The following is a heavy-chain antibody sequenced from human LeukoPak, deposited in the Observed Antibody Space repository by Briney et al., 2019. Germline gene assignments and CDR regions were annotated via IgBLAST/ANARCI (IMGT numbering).Heavy chain of an antibody. CDR2: INHSGST. CDR3: ASQFCSGGSCYSGPRY. Sequence: PSETLSLTCAVYGGSFSGYYWSWIRQPPGKGLEWIGEINHSGSTNYNPSLKSRVTISVDTSKNQFSLRLSSVTAADTAVYFCASQFCSGGSCYSGPRYWGQGTLVTVSS. CDR1: GGSFSGYY. V-gene: IGHV4-34*01. J-gene: IGHJ4*02. D-gene: IGHD2-15*01.